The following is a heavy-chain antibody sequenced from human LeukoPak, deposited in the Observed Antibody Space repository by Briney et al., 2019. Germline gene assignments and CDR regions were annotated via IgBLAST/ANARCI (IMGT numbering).Heavy chain of an antibody. V-gene: IGHV5-51*01. J-gene: IGHJ4*02. CDR2: IYPGDSDT. CDR1: GYSFTSYW. Sequence: GESLKISCKGSGYSFTSYWIGWVRQMPGKGLEWMGIIYPGDSDTRYSPSFQGQVTITADKSISTAHLQWSSLKASDTAMYYCARGDAVRFGELLSPPFDYWGQGALVTVSS. D-gene: IGHD3-10*01. CDR3: ARGDAVRFGELLSPPFDY.